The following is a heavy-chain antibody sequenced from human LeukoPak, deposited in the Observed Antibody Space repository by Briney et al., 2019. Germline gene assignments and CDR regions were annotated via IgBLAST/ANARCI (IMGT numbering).Heavy chain of an antibody. CDR3: ARARLGYYDEYFDP. CDR1: GFTFSDYS. Sequence: GGSLRLSCATYGFTFSDYSMTWVRQAPGKGLEWVSSITSTSSHINYADSVRGRFTISRDNAKNALFLQMTSLTDEDTALYYCARARLGYYDEYFDPWGQGTQVTVSS. J-gene: IGHJ5*02. CDR2: ITSTSSHI. D-gene: IGHD3-16*01. V-gene: IGHV3-21*01.